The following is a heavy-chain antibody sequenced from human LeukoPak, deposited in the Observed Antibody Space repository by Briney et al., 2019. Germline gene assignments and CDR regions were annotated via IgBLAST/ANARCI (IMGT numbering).Heavy chain of an antibody. Sequence: ASVKVSCKASGYTFTGYYMHWVRQAPGQGLEWMGWINPKSGGTNYAQKFQGRVTMTRDTSISTAYMDMSSLRSDDTAVYYCARDRDGYDILTGHYYYYMDVWGKGTTVTISS. D-gene: IGHD3-9*01. CDR1: GYTFTGYY. V-gene: IGHV1-2*02. CDR3: ARDRDGYDILTGHYYYYMDV. J-gene: IGHJ6*03. CDR2: INPKSGGT.